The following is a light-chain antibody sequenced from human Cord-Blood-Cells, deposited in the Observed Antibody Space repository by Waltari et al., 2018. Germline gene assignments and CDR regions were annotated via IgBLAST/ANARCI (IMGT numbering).Light chain of an antibody. CDR1: QSVRSSY. CDR2: GAS. CDR3: QQYGSSLIT. Sequence: IVLTQSPGTLSLSPGARATLSCRASQSVRSSYLAWYQQKPGQAPRLLIYGASSRATGIPDRFSGSGSGTDFTLTISRLEPEDFAVYYCQQYGSSLITFGQGTRLEIK. J-gene: IGKJ5*01. V-gene: IGKV3-20*01.